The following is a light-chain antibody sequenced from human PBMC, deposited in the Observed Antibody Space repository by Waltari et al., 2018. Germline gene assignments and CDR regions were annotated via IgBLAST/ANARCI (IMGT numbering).Light chain of an antibody. V-gene: IGLV1-44*01. CDR1: ASNIGGNL. J-gene: IGLJ3*02. Sequence: QSALTQPRSVSGTPGQRVTISCSGSASNIGGNLVNWYQQLPGKAPKLLIYRSDQRPSGVPDRFSASKTGTSASLAISGLQSEDEADYFCASWDDSLNGHWVFGGGTKVTVL. CDR3: ASWDDSLNGHWV. CDR2: RSD.